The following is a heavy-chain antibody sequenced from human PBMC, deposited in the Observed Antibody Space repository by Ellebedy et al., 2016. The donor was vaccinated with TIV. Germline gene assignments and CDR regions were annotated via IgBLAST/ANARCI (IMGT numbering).Heavy chain of an antibody. CDR2: IHYSGST. CDR1: GGSISSYY. D-gene: IGHD6-19*01. V-gene: IGHV4-59*01. CDR3: AGRIAVAGTDYYYGMDV. Sequence: MPSETLSLTCTVSGGSISSYYWSWIRQPPGKGLEWIGYIHYSGSTNYNPSLKSRVTISVDTSKNPFSLKLSSVTAADTAVYYCAGRIAVAGTDYYYGMDVWGQGTTVTVSS. J-gene: IGHJ6*02.